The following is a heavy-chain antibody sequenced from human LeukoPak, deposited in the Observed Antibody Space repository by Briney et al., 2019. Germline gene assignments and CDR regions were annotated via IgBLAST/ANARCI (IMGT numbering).Heavy chain of an antibody. CDR3: FWPYTGDY. CDR1: GFPVSGNF. D-gene: IGHD3-16*01. Sequence: PGGSLRLSCEASGFPVSGNFMNWDRQAPGKGLEWLAIIYRCGERTYYGDSVRGRFAISRDTSRNTLYLQMNSLRPDDTAVYYCFWPYTGDYWGQGTLVTVSS. CDR2: IYRCGERT. V-gene: IGHV3-53*01. J-gene: IGHJ4*02.